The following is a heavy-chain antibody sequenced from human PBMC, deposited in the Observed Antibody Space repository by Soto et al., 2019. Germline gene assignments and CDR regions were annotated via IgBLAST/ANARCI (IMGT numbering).Heavy chain of an antibody. CDR3: ARGWWIFRVVTEYYFDY. CDR1: GYACSSHA. CDR2: INAGNGNT. Sequence: KLAWKRVGYACSSHAMHWLRQTNGQRLEWMGWINAGNGNTKYSQKFQGRVTITRDTSASTAYMELSSLRSEDTAVYYCARGWWIFRVVTEYYFDYLGQGTLVTVSS. J-gene: IGHJ4*02. V-gene: IGHV1-3*01. D-gene: IGHD3-3*01.